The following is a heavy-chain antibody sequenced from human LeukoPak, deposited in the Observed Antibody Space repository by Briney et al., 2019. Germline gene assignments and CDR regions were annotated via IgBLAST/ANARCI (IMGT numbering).Heavy chain of an antibody. J-gene: IGHJ4*02. Sequence: SETLSLTCNFSGDTLRGFHWAWIRQPPGKGLEWIGYFDNSGGSNYNPALESRVIISVDTSENQFSIQLRSLTAADTAVYSCARWNYDIWTGHRYFDYWGQGTLVTVSS. CDR3: ARWNYDIWTGHRYFDY. V-gene: IGHV4-59*01. CDR2: FDNSGGS. CDR1: GDTLRGFH. D-gene: IGHD3/OR15-3a*01.